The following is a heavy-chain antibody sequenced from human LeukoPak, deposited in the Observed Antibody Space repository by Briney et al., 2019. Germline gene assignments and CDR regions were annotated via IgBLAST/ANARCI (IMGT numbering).Heavy chain of an antibody. J-gene: IGHJ4*02. V-gene: IGHV3-7*01. CDR2: IKYDGNEE. D-gene: IGHD1-1*01. Sequence: GGSLRLSCAASGFTFSSYWMIWMRQAPGKGLEWVANIKYDGNEEYYVDSVRGRFTISRDNAKNSLYLQLNSLRVEDTAVYYCKSGGAAPGSFDYWGQGTLVTVSP. CDR3: KSGGAAPGSFDY. CDR1: GFTFSSYW.